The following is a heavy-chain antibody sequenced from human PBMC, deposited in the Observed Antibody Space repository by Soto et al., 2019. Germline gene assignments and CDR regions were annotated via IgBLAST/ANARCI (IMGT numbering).Heavy chain of an antibody. CDR3: ARDLAAAAY. Sequence: QVQLVQSGAEVKKPGASVKVSCKASGYIFTNYYIHWVRQAPGQGLEWMAIINPLPTSGSTNYAQEFRGRVTVTRDTFTSTVYMELSSLRSDDTAIYYCARDLAAAAYWGQGTLVTVSS. J-gene: IGHJ4*02. CDR1: GYIFTNYY. V-gene: IGHV1-46*01. D-gene: IGHD6-13*01. CDR2: INPLPTSGST.